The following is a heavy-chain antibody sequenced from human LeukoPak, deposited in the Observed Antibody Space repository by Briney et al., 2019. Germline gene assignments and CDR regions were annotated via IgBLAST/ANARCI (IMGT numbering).Heavy chain of an antibody. CDR3: ASALYGFWSGYCPFFDY. D-gene: IGHD3-3*01. V-gene: IGHV3-21*01. CDR2: ISSGSDNT. CDR1: GFTFSSYS. Sequence: GGSLRLSCAASGFTFSSYSMNWVRQAPGKGLEWVSHISSGSDNTYYADSVKGRFTISRDNAKNTLYLQMNSLRAEDTAVYYCASALYGFWSGYCPFFDYWGQGTLVTVSS. J-gene: IGHJ4*02.